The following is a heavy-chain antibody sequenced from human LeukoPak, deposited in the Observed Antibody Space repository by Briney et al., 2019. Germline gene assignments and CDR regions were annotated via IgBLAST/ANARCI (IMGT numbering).Heavy chain of an antibody. V-gene: IGHV4-34*01. D-gene: IGHD6-19*01. J-gene: IGHJ6*02. CDR1: GGSFSGYY. Sequence: PSETLSLTCAVYGGSFSGYYWSWIRQPPGKGLEWIGEINHSGSTNYNPSLKSRVTISVDTSKNQFSLKLSSVTAADTAVYYCARSVANYGMGVWGQGTTVTVSS. CDR3: ARSVANYGMGV. CDR2: INHSGST.